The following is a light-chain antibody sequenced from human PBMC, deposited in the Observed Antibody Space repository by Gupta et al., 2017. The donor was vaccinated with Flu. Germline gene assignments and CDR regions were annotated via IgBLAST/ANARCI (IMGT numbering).Light chain of an antibody. CDR2: EVS. CDR3: CSYGVNDV. J-gene: IGLJ1*01. Sequence: GQSVAISCTGTSSDIGASNYVSWYQQHPGKAPNLMIYEVSKRPSGVPDRFSGSKSGNTASLTVSGLQAEDEADYYCCSYGVNDVFGTGTKVTVL. CDR1: SSDIGASNY. V-gene: IGLV2-8*01.